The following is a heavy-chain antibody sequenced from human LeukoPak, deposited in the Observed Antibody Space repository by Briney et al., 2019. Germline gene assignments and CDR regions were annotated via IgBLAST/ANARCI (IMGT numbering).Heavy chain of an antibody. D-gene: IGHD3-22*01. J-gene: IGHJ4*02. Sequence: GRSLRVSCAASGFTFSSYAMHWVRQAPGKGLEWVAVISYDGSKKYYADSVKGRFTISRDNSKNTLYLQMNSLRAEDTAVYYCARDQERVVVIPFDYWGQATMVTVSS. V-gene: IGHV3-30-3*01. CDR1: GFTFSSYA. CDR2: ISYDGSKK. CDR3: ARDQERVVVIPFDY.